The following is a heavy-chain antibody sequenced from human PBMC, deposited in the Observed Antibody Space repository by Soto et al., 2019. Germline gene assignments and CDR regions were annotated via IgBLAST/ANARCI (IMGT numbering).Heavy chain of an antibody. Sequence: QVQLVQSGAEVKKPGSSVKVSCKASGGTFSSYAISWVRQAPGQGLEWMGGVIPIFGTANYAQKLQDRVTMSADESTSTAYMELSSLRPEDTPVYYCAIGYCISSSCYHGSFDYSGQGTLVTVSS. CDR3: AIGYCISSSCYHGSFDY. J-gene: IGHJ4*02. CDR2: VIPIFGTA. CDR1: GGTFSSYA. V-gene: IGHV1-69*12. D-gene: IGHD2-2*03.